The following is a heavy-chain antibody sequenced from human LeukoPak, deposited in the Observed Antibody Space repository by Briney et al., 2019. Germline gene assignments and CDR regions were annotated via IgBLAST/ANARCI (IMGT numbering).Heavy chain of an antibody. Sequence: GRSLRLSCAASGSTFSSYAMSWVRQAPGKGLEWDSAISGSGGSTYYADSVKGRSTISRDNSKNTLYLQMNSLRAEDTAVYYCAKGFRWTVTTVYFDYWGQGTLVTVS. D-gene: IGHD4-17*01. V-gene: IGHV3-23*01. CDR1: GSTFSSYA. CDR2: ISGSGGST. CDR3: AKGFRWTVTTVYFDY. J-gene: IGHJ4*02.